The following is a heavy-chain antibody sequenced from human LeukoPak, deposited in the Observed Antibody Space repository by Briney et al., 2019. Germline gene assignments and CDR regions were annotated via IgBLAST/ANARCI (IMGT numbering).Heavy chain of an antibody. V-gene: IGHV4-61*02. J-gene: IGHJ4*02. CDR3: ARMGGYNGYYFDY. D-gene: IGHD5-24*01. CDR1: GGSMNSGNYC. Sequence: SETLSLTCTVSGGSMNSGNYCWSWIRQPAGKALEWIGRIYTSGTTSYRPSLQSRVTISIDTSKNQFSLKLSSVTAADTAVYYCARMGGYNGYYFDYWGQGTLVTVSS. CDR2: IYTSGTT.